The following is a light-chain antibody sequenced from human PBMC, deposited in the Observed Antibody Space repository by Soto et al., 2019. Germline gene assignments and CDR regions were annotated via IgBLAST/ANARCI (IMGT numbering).Light chain of an antibody. CDR1: QSVSSN. Sequence: EIVMTQSPATLSVSPGERATLSCRASQSVSSNLAWYQQKPGQAPRLLIYGASTRATGIPARFSGSGSGTEFTLTISSLQSEDFAVHYCQHYNNWPLYTFGQGTKLAIK. CDR2: GAS. V-gene: IGKV3-15*01. CDR3: QHYNNWPLYT. J-gene: IGKJ2*01.